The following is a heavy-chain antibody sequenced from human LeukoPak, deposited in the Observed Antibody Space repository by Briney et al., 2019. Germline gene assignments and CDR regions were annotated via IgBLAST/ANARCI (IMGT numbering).Heavy chain of an antibody. CDR3: AKIPYPMYSSGSPFDY. Sequence: GGSLRLSCAASGFTFSSYAMSWVRQAPGKGLEWVSAISGSGGSTYYADSVKGRFTISRDNSKNTLYLQMNSLRAEDTAVYYCAKIPYPMYSSGSPFDYWGRGTLVTVSS. V-gene: IGHV3-23*01. D-gene: IGHD6-19*01. CDR1: GFTFSSYA. J-gene: IGHJ4*02. CDR2: ISGSGGST.